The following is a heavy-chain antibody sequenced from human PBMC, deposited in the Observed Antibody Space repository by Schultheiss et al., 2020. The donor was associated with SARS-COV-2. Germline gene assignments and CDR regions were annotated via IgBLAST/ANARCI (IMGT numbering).Heavy chain of an antibody. CDR3: AKGLRGLYNYYSFDY. J-gene: IGHJ4*02. CDR1: GFTFSSYS. D-gene: IGHD5-24*01. CDR2: ISSSSSYI. V-gene: IGHV3-21*04. Sequence: GGSLRLSCAASGFTFSSYSMNWVRQAPGKGLEWVSSISSSSSYIYYADSVKGRFTISRDNAKNSLYLQMNSLRAEDTALYYCAKGLRGLYNYYSFDYWGQGTLVTVSS.